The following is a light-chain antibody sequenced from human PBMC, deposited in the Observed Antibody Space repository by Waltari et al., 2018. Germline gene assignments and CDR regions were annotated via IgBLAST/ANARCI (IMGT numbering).Light chain of an antibody. CDR1: SGHSNYA. Sequence: QLVLTQSPSASASLGASVKLTCTLSSGHSNYAIAWHQQQPEKGPRYLMKVNSDGRHSKGDGIPDRFSGSSSGAERYLTISSLQSEDEADYYCQTWGTGIHVFGGGTKLTVL. V-gene: IGLV4-69*01. CDR3: QTWGTGIHV. CDR2: VNSDGRH. J-gene: IGLJ2*01.